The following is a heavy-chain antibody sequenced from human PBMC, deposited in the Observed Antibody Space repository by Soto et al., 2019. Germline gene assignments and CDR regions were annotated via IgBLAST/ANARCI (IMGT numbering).Heavy chain of an antibody. Sequence: QWVRFGAEVKRPGSSLKAPCKPLGGTFTTYVFRWVRQAPGQGLKWVGGIIPIFGTANYAQKFQGRVTITADKSTSTVYMELSSLRSDDTAVYYCASGEHNWFDPWGQGTLVTVSS. CDR2: IIPIFGTA. D-gene: IGHD1-26*01. V-gene: IGHV1-69*14. CDR1: GGTFTTYV. CDR3: ASGEHNWFDP. J-gene: IGHJ5*02.